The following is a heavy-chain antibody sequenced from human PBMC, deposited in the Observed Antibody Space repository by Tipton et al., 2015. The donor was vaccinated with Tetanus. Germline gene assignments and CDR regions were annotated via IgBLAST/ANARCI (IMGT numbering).Heavy chain of an antibody. Sequence: TLSLTCTVSGSSISSGTFYWDWIRQTPGKGLEWIGNIYSYNGNTLQNPSLQSRVTISLDKSKNQFSLKLRSVTAADTAVYYCARSADNWFDPWGQGTLVTVSS. V-gene: IGHV4-39*01. CDR1: GSSISSGTFY. CDR2: IYSYNGNT. CDR3: ARSADNWFDP. J-gene: IGHJ5*02.